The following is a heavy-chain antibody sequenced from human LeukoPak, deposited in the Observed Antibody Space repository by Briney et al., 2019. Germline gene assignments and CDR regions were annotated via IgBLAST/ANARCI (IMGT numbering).Heavy chain of an antibody. CDR1: GYTFTGYY. CDR3: AREGPILGIQKMENWYFDL. Sequence: ASVKVSCKASGYTFTGYYMHSVRQAPGQGLEWMGSINPNSGGTNYAQKFQGRVTMTRDTSISTAYMELSRLRSDDTAVYYCAREGPILGIQKMENWYFDLWGRGTLVTVSS. V-gene: IGHV1-2*02. D-gene: IGHD7-27*01. CDR2: INPNSGGT. J-gene: IGHJ2*01.